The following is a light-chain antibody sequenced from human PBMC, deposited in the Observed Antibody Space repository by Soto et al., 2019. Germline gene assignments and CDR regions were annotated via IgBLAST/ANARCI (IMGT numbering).Light chain of an antibody. CDR1: QSVSSNY. CDR3: QQYGSSPRT. Sequence: EIVLTQSPGTLSLSPGERATLSCRASQSVSSNYLAWYQKKPGQAPRLLIYGASSRATGIADRFSGSGSGTDFTLTITRLEPEDFAVYYCQQYGSSPRTFGPGTKVDIK. V-gene: IGKV3-20*01. J-gene: IGKJ3*01. CDR2: GAS.